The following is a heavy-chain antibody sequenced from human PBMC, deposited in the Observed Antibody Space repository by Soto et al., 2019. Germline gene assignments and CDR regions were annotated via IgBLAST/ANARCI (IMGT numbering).Heavy chain of an antibody. CDR3: AKDYDFWSGRDAFDI. J-gene: IGHJ3*02. D-gene: IGHD3-3*01. CDR1: GSPFSSYA. CDR2: ISGSGGST. Sequence: GGSLSPSCAAPGSPFSSYAMSWVRQAPGKGLEWVSAISGSGGSTYYADSVKGRFTISRDNSKNTLYLQMNSLRAEDTAVYYCAKDYDFWSGRDAFDIWGQGTMVTVSS. V-gene: IGHV3-23*01.